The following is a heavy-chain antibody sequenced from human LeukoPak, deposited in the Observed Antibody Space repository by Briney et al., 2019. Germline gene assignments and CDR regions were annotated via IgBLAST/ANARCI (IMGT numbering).Heavy chain of an antibody. CDR3: ARDGDGGTFRGAFDI. CDR1: GGSISSYY. J-gene: IGHJ3*02. V-gene: IGHV4-59*01. D-gene: IGHD3-10*01. Sequence: PSETLSLTCTVSGGSISSYYWSWIRQPPGKGLEWIGYIYHSGSTKYNPSLKSRVTISVDTSKSQFSLKLSSVTAADTAVYYCARDGDGGTFRGAFDIWGQGTMVTVSS. CDR2: IYHSGST.